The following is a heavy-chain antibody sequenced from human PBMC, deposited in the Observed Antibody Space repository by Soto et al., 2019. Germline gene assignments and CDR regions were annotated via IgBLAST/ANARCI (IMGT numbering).Heavy chain of an antibody. J-gene: IGHJ3*02. CDR1: GGSFSSYY. Sequence: PSETLSLTCAVYGGSFSSYYWSWIRQPPGKGLEWIGEINQSGSTNYNPSLKSRVTISVDTSKNQFSLKLSSVTAADTGVYYCARDYYDSSGYKDDAFDIWGQGTMVTVSS. CDR3: ARDYYDSSGYKDDAFDI. V-gene: IGHV4-34*01. CDR2: INQSGST. D-gene: IGHD3-22*01.